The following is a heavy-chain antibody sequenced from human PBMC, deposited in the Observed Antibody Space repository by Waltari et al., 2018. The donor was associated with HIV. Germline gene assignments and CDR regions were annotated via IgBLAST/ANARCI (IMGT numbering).Heavy chain of an antibody. V-gene: IGHV1-8*01. D-gene: IGHD6-13*01. Sequence: QVQLVQSGAEVKKPGASVKVSCKASGYTFTSYDINWGRQATGQGLGWMGWMNPNSGNTGYAQKFKGRVTMTRNTSIATAYMELSSLRSEDTAVYYCARGCCMGSRWSGLGVDPWGQGTMVTVSP. CDR1: GYTFTSYD. CDR2: MNPNSGNT. CDR3: ARGCCMGSRWSGLGVDP. J-gene: IGHJ5*02.